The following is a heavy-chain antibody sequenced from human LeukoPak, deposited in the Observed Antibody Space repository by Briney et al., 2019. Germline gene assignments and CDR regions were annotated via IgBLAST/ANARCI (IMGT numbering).Heavy chain of an antibody. J-gene: IGHJ4*02. CDR2: XIPIFGTA. D-gene: IGHD2-15*01. Sequence: APGXXXXXMGXXIPIFGTANYAQKFQGRVTITADESTSTAYMELSSLRSEDTAVYYCASAPIRYCSGGSCRYYFDYWGQGTLVTVSS. CDR3: ASAPIRYCSGGSCRYYFDY. V-gene: IGHV1-69*01.